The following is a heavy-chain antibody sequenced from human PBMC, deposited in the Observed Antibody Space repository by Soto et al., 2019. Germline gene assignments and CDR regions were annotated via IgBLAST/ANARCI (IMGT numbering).Heavy chain of an antibody. D-gene: IGHD6-6*01. CDR3: AREFSNSPEAFDS. V-gene: IGHV4-61*01. J-gene: IGHJ4*02. CDR2: IYYTEST. Sequence: PSETLSLTCTVSGGSVNSDNLYWSCIRQPPGRGLEWIGYIYYTESTNYNPSLKSRVNISIDTSRNQFSLKLSSVTAADTAVYYCAREFSNSPEAFDSWGQGSLVTVSS. CDR1: GGSVNSDNLY.